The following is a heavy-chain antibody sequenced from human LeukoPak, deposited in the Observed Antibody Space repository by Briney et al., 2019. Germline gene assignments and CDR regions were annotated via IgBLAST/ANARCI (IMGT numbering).Heavy chain of an antibody. CDR1: GGSIGSYY. CDR2: IYYSGST. Sequence: SETLSLTCTVSGGSIGSYYWSWIRQPPGKGLEWIGYIYYSGSTNYNPSLKSRVTISVDTSKNQFSLKLSSVTAADTAVYYCAVTARGNYSYFDCWGQGTLVTVSS. J-gene: IGHJ4*01. CDR3: AVTARGNYSYFDC. V-gene: IGHV4-59*01. D-gene: IGHD1-7*01.